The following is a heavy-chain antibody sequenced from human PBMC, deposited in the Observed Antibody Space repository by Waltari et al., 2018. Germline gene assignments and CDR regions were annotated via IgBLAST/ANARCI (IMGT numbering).Heavy chain of an antibody. CDR3: ARGRAWVDH. CDR1: GFTFSNYW. V-gene: IGHV3-7*01. J-gene: IGHJ4*02. Sequence: EVQLVESGGGLVQPGGSLRLSCAASGFTFSNYWMSWVRQAPGKGLEWVANIKQDGSEKNYLDSVKGRFTISRDNAKNSLYVQMNSLRAEDTAVYYCARGRAWVDHWGQGTLVTVSS. D-gene: IGHD7-27*01. CDR2: IKQDGSEK.